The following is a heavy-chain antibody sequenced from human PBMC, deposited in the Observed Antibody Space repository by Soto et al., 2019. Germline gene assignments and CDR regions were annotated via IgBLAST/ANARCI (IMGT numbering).Heavy chain of an antibody. D-gene: IGHD7-27*01. CDR2: IIPIFGTA. CDR3: AREPRTNWGAPDI. V-gene: IGHV1-69*12. J-gene: IGHJ3*02. CDR1: GGTFSSYA. Sequence: QVQLVQSGAEVKKPGSSVKVSCKASGGTFSSYAISWVRQAPGQGLEWMGGIIPIFGTANYAQKFQGRVTITADESTSTADTELSSLRSEAKAGYYCAREPRTNWGAPDIWGQGTMVTVSS.